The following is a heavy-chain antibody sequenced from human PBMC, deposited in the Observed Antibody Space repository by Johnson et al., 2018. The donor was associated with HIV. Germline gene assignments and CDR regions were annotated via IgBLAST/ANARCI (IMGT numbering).Heavy chain of an antibody. D-gene: IGHD3-10*01. CDR3: AKVGSYYPSTGGNAFDS. CDR2: IRYDGKNK. V-gene: IGHV3-30*02. Sequence: QVQLVESGGGLIQPGGSLRLSCAASGFTFSSYGMHWVRQAPGKGLEWVAFIRYDGKNKYYADSVKGRFTISRDKSKNTMYLQMNSLRAEDTAVYYCAKVGSYYPSTGGNAFDSWGQGTMVTVSS. CDR1: GFTFSSYG. J-gene: IGHJ3*02.